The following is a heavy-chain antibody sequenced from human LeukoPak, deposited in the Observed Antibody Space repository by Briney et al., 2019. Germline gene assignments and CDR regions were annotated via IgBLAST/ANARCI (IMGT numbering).Heavy chain of an antibody. CDR3: ARERYSSGRAGAFDY. CDR1: GFTFSSYA. J-gene: IGHJ4*02. D-gene: IGHD3-22*01. CDR2: ISGSGGST. V-gene: IGHV3-23*01. Sequence: GGSLRLSCAASGFTFSSYAMSWVRQAPGKGLEWVSAISGSGGSTYYADSVKGRFTVSRDDSKNTLYLQMSNLRPEDTAVYYCARERYSSGRAGAFDYWGQGALVTVSS.